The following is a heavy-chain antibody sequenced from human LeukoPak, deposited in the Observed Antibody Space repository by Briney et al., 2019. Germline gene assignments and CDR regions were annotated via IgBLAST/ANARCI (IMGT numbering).Heavy chain of an antibody. CDR1: GGSFSGYY. CDR3: ARNSYGNNNWFDP. CDR2: INHSGST. D-gene: IGHD5-18*01. J-gene: IGHJ5*02. Sequence: SETLSLTCAVYGGSFSGYYWSWIRQPPGKGLEWIGEINHSGSTNYNPSLKSRVTISVDTSNNHFSLKLSSVTAADTTVYYCARNSYGNNNWFDPWGQGTLVTVSS. V-gene: IGHV4-34*01.